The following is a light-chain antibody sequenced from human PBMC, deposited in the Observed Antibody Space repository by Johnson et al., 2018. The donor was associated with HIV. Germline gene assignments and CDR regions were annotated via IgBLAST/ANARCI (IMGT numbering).Light chain of an antibody. V-gene: IGLV1-51*01. CDR2: DNN. CDR3: ETWDSSLSGV. Sequence: QSVLTQPPSVSAAPGQKVTISCFGSDSDIGNNYVSWYQQLPGTAPKLLIYDNNKRPSGIPDRFSGSKSGTSATLGITGLQTGDEADYYCETWDSSLSGVFGTVTQVTVL. J-gene: IGLJ1*01. CDR1: DSDIGNNY.